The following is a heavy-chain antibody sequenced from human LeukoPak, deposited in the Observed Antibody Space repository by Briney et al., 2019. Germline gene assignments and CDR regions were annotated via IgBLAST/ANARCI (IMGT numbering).Heavy chain of an antibody. V-gene: IGHV3-30-3*01. CDR2: ISYDGSNK. Sequence: GGFLRLSCAASGFIFRSYAMHWVRQAPGKGLEWVAVISYDGSNKYYPDSVKGRFTISRDNSKNTLYMEMNSLRAEDTAVYYCARGAEYYYGSGSIDYWGQGTLVTVSS. D-gene: IGHD3-10*01. CDR3: ARGAEYYYGSGSIDY. CDR1: GFIFRSYA. J-gene: IGHJ4*02.